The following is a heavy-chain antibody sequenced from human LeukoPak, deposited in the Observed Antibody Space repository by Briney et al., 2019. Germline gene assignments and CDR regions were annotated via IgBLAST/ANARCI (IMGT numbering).Heavy chain of an antibody. CDR2: ISGSGGST. J-gene: IGHJ3*02. CDR3: AKGPVVTFDI. Sequence: GGSLRLSCAASGFTFSSYWMSWVRQTPGRGLEWVSGISGSGGSTYYADSVKGRFTISRDNSKNTLYLQMNSLRAEDMAIYYCAKGPVVTFDIWGQGTMVTVSS. V-gene: IGHV3-23*01. CDR1: GFTFSSYW. D-gene: IGHD2-15*01.